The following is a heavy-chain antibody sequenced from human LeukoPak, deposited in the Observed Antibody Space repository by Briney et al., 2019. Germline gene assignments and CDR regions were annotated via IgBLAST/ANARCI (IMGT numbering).Heavy chain of an antibody. Sequence: PRGSPRRSCAASGFNVSRNYMSWVRQAPGKGLEWVSVIYSGGSTYYADSVKGRFIISRDNSKNTVYLQMNSLRAEDTAVYYCARDLPRGNWEYWGQGSLVCVSS. D-gene: IGHD4-23*01. CDR1: GFNVSRNY. V-gene: IGHV3-53*01. CDR2: IYSGGST. CDR3: ARDLPRGNWEY. J-gene: IGHJ4*02.